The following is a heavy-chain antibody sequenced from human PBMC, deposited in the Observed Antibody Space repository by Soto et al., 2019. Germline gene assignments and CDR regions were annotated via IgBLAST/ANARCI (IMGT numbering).Heavy chain of an antibody. J-gene: IGHJ6*02. CDR1: GFTFSSYG. CDR2: IWYDGSNK. CDR3: AREIAARMPPLDYYYGMDV. D-gene: IGHD6-6*01. Sequence: GGSLRLSCAASGFTFSSYGMHWVRQAPGKGLEWVAVIWYDGSNKYYADSVKGRFTISRDNSKNTLYLQMNSLRAEDTAVYYCAREIAARMPPLDYYYGMDVWGQGTTVTVSS. V-gene: IGHV3-33*01.